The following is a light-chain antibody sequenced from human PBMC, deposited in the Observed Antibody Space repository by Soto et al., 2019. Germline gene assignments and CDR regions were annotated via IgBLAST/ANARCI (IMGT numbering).Light chain of an antibody. CDR2: AHH. Sequence: QSVLTQPPSVSGAPGQRGTISCTGRRANIGAANDVHWYHQLPGRAPTLLIYAHHNRPSGAPARFSGSKSRTSASLAITGLQSEVEADYYCQSYDNSMSDYGLGTGTKVTVL. CDR3: QSYDNSMSDYG. CDR1: RANIGAAND. V-gene: IGLV1-40*01. J-gene: IGLJ1*01.